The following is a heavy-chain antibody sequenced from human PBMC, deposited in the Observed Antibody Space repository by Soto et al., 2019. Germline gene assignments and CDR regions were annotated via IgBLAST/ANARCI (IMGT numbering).Heavy chain of an antibody. J-gene: IGHJ5*02. CDR1: GYTFTSYY. V-gene: IGHV1-46*01. CDR2: INPSGGST. D-gene: IGHD2-2*02. Sequence: QVQLVQSGAEVKKPGASVKVSCKASGYTFTSYYMHWVRQAPGQGLEWTGIINPSGGSTSYAQKFQGRVTMTRDTSTSTVYMELSSLRSEDTAVYYCARTDCSSTSCYTKQQLAQSNWFDPWGQGTLVTVSS. CDR3: ARTDCSSTSCYTKQQLAQSNWFDP.